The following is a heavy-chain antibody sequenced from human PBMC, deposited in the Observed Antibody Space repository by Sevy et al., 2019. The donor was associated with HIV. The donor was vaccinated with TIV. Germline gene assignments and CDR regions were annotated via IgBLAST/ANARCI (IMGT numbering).Heavy chain of an antibody. J-gene: IGHJ4*02. CDR2: INPNSGDT. CDR3: ATHGGYRYGSLLDY. D-gene: IGHD5-18*01. Sequence: ASVKVSCKASGYTFSDHFIHWVRQAPGHGLEWMGWINPNSGDTKYAQNFHGRVTLTRDTSIGSGYMELTSLRSDDTAVYYCATHGGYRYGSLLDYWGQGTLVTVSS. V-gene: IGHV1-2*02. CDR1: GYTFSDHF.